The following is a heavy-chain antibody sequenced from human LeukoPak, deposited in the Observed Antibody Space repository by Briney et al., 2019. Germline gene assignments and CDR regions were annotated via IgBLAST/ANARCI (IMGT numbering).Heavy chain of an antibody. CDR2: IKQDGGEK. CDR1: GFTFSGYW. D-gene: IGHD2-21*02. V-gene: IGHV3-7*04. J-gene: IGHJ4*02. CDR3: GRVDYNGDAVGY. Sequence: SGVSLRLSCAASGFTFSGYWMNWVRQAPGKGPEWVANIKQDGGEKSYVDSVRGRFTISRDNAKNSLYLQMNSLRAEDTAVYYCGRVDYNGDAVGYWGQGTLVTVSS.